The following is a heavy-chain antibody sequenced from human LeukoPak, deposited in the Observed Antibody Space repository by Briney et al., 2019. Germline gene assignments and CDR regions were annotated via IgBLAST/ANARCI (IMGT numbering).Heavy chain of an antibody. J-gene: IGHJ3*01. CDR1: GGSIGSSF. CDR2: ISYSGRT. V-gene: IGHV4-59*13. CDR3: ARDRSGTYYTFDV. Sequence: SETLSLTCSVSGGSIGSSFWNWIRLSPGKGLEWIGYISYSGRTNYSPSLKSRVTISIDTSKNQLSPTLTSVTAADTALYYCARDRSGTYYTFDVWGQGTMVSVSA. D-gene: IGHD1-26*01.